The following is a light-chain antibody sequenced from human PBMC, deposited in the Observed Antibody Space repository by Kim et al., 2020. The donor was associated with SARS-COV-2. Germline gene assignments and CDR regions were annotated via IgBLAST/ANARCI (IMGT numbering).Light chain of an antibody. V-gene: IGLV3-25*03. CDR2: KDN. CDR3: QSADGSGTYV. Sequence: SYELTQPPSLSVFPGQTARITCSGDTLPEKQTYWYQQKSGQAPLLVIYKDNERPSGIPGRFSGSSSGTTVTLTISGVQAEDDADYYCQSADGSGTYVFGTGTKAPS. J-gene: IGLJ1*01. CDR1: TLPEKQ.